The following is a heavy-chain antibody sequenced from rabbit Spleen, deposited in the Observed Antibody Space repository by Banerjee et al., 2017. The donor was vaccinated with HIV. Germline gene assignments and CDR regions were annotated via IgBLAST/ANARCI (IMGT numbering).Heavy chain of an antibody. D-gene: IGHD6-1*01. CDR2: IDPVFGRT. CDR3: AREEGLYSYATL. V-gene: IGHV1S43*01. J-gene: IGHJ4*01. Sequence: QEQLEESGGGLVKPGGTLTLTCTASGFSFSSSYYMCWVRQAPGKGLEWIGYIDPVFGRTYYASWVNGRFTISSHNAQNTLFLQLNSLTAADTATYFCAREEGLYSYATLWGPGTLVTVS. CDR1: GFSFSSSYY.